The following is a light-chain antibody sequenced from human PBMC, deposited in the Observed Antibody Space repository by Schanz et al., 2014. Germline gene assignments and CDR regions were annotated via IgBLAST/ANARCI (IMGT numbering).Light chain of an antibody. CDR1: QSVSSSY. CDR2: GAS. V-gene: IGKV3D-20*02. J-gene: IGKJ4*01. Sequence: EIVMTQSPATLSVSPGERATLSCRASQSVSSSYLAWYQQKPGQAPRLLIYGASSRATGIPARFSGSGSGTDFTLTISRLEPEDFAIYYCQQRSNWPLTFGGGTKVEIK. CDR3: QQRSNWPLT.